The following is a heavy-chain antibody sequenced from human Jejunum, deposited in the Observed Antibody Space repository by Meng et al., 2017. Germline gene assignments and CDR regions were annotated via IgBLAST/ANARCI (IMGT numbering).Heavy chain of an antibody. J-gene: IGHJ4*02. Sequence: LHLVGTGGGLVQPGGSLRLSCAASGFTFSGYAMSWVRQAPGKGLEWVSTISPGGGTTSYADSVPGRFTLSSAHSMNTLSLHMNSLSADDTAVYYCAKTPWLDYSGPGTLVTVSS. CDR1: GFTFSGYA. CDR3: AKTPWLDY. D-gene: IGHD2-15*01. CDR2: ISPGGGTT. V-gene: IGHV3-23*04.